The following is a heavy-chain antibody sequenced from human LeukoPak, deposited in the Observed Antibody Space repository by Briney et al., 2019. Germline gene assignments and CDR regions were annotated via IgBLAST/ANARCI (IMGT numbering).Heavy chain of an antibody. CDR3: ARDAPPFWSGYLDAFDI. Sequence: PSETLSLTCTVSGGSISSYYWSWIRQPPGKGLESIGYIYYSGSTNYNPSLKSRVTISVDTSKNQFSLKLSSVTAADTAVYYCARDAPPFWSGYLDAFDIWGQGTMVTVSS. CDR2: IYYSGST. J-gene: IGHJ3*02. D-gene: IGHD3-3*01. CDR1: GGSISSYY. V-gene: IGHV4-59*01.